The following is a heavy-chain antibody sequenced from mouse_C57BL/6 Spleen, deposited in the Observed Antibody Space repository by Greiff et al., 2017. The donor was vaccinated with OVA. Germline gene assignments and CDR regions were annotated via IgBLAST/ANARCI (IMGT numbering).Heavy chain of an antibody. J-gene: IGHJ3*01. CDR3: ARHGNYGSWFAY. D-gene: IGHD2-1*01. CDR1: GYTFTSYW. Sequence: QVQLQQPGAELVRPGTSVKLSCKASGYTFTSYWMHWVKQRPGQGLEWIGVIDPSDSYTNYNQKFKGKATLTVDTSSSTAYMQLSSLTSEDSAVYYCARHGNYGSWFAYWGQGTLVTVSA. V-gene: IGHV1-59*01. CDR2: IDPSDSYT.